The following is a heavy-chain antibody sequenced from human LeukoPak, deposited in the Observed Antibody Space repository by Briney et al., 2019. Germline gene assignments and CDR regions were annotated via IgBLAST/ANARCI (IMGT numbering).Heavy chain of an antibody. D-gene: IGHD5-18*01. CDR2: IIPILGIA. CDR1: GYTFTSYG. J-gene: IGHJ6*02. V-gene: IGHV1-69*04. CDR3: ARGSLTAMAPYYYYGMDV. Sequence: GASVKVSCKASGYTFTSYGISWVRQAPGQGLEWMGRIIPILGIANYAQKFQGRVTITADKSTSTAYMELSSLRSEDTAVYYCARGSLTAMAPYYYYGMDVWGQGTTVTVSS.